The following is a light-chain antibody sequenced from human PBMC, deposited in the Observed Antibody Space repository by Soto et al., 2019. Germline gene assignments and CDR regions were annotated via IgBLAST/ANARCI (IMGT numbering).Light chain of an antibody. CDR1: QSISSW. V-gene: IGKV1-5*01. Sequence: DIQMTQSPSTLSASVGDRVTITCRASQSISSWLAWYQQKPGKAPKLLIYDASSLASGVPSRFSGSGSGTEFTLTISSLQTDDFATYYCQQYNSYPWTFGQATKVEIK. CDR2: DAS. J-gene: IGKJ1*01. CDR3: QQYNSYPWT.